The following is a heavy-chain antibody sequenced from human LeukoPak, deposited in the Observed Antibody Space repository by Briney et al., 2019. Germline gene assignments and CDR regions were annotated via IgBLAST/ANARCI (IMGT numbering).Heavy chain of an antibody. CDR2: ISGSGGST. J-gene: IGHJ1*01. CDR3: AKDPRGIRNLLTYYYGSGSYPEYFQH. V-gene: IGHV3-23*01. Sequence: PGGSLRLSCAASGFTFSSYAMSWVRQAPGKGLEWVSAISGSGGSTYYADSVKGRFTISRDNSKNTLYLQMNSLRAEDTAVYYCAKDPRGIRNLLTYYYGSGSYPEYFQHWGQGTLVTVSS. D-gene: IGHD3-10*01. CDR1: GFTFSSYA.